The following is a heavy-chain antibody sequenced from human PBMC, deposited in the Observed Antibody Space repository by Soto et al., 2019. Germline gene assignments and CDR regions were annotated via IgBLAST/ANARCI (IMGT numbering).Heavy chain of an antibody. CDR2: IYASGST. CDR1: GGSISSSY. J-gene: IGHJ5*02. CDR3: ARDLVGYSSDWFNWFDP. D-gene: IGHD6-19*01. Sequence: TSETLSLTCTVSGGSISSSYWSWIRQPAGKGLEWIGRIYASGSTNYNPSLKSRVTMSVDTSKNQFSLKVNSVTAADTAVYYCARDLVGYSSDWFNWFDPWGQGTLVTVSS. V-gene: IGHV4-4*07.